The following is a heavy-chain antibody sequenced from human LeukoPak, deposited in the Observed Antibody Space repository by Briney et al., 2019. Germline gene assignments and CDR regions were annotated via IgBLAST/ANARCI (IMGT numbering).Heavy chain of an antibody. CDR2: IGTSGDT. CDR1: GFTFSSYD. CDR3: SRVGSSGWPNYFDS. V-gene: IGHV3-13*04. D-gene: IGHD6-19*01. J-gene: IGHJ4*02. Sequence: PGGSLRLSRAASGFTFSSYDMHWVRQATGKGLEWVSVIGTSGDTYYAGSVKGRFTISRENAKNSFYLQMNSLTAGDTAVYFCSRVGSSGWPNYFDSWGQGTLVTVSS.